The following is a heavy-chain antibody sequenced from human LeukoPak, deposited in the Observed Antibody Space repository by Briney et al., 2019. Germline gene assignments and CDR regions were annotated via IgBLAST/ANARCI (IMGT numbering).Heavy chain of an antibody. CDR3: ARHPKRRYCSGGSCYSASFDY. CDR2: INHSGST. Sequence: PSETLSLTCAVYGGSFSGYYWSWIRQPPGKGLEWIGEINHSGSTNYNPSLKSRVTISVDTSKNQFSLKLSSVTAADTAVYYCARHPKRRYCSGGSCYSASFDYWGQGTLVTVSS. CDR1: GGSFSGYY. J-gene: IGHJ4*02. D-gene: IGHD2-15*01. V-gene: IGHV4-34*01.